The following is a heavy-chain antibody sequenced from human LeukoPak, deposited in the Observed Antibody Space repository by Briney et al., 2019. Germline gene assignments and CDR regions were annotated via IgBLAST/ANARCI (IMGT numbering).Heavy chain of an antibody. CDR1: GFTFSSYA. V-gene: IGHV3-23*01. CDR3: AKVSTTGTTSRGFDP. J-gene: IGHJ5*02. Sequence: GGSLGLSCAASGFTFSSYAMSWVRQAPGKGLEWVSAISGSGGSTYYADSVKGRFTISRDNSKNTLYLQMNSLRAEDTAVYYCAKVSTTGTTSRGFDPWGQGTLVTVSS. CDR2: ISGSGGST. D-gene: IGHD1-1*01.